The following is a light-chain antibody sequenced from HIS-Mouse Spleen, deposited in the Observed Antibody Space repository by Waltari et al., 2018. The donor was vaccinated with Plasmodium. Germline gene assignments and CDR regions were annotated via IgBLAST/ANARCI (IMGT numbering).Light chain of an antibody. Sequence: QSALTQPASVSGSPGQSITIPCTGTSSDVGGYNYVSWYQQHPGKAPQLMIYDVSNRPPGVSNRFSGSKSGNTASLTISGLQAEDEADYYGSSYTSSSTLVFGGGTKLTVL. V-gene: IGLV2-14*03. CDR2: DVS. CDR3: SSYTSSSTLV. CDR1: SSDVGGYNY. J-gene: IGLJ2*01.